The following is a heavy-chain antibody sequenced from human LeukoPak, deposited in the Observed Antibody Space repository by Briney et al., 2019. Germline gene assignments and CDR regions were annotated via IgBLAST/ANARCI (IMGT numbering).Heavy chain of an antibody. CDR2: IKEDGSEK. Sequence: GGSLRLSCAASGFTFSSYWMSWVRQAPGKGLEWVANIKEDGSEKYYVDSVKGRFTISRDNAKNSLYLQMNSLRAEDTAVYYCARQAYCGGDCWGAFDIWGQGTMVTVSS. J-gene: IGHJ3*02. D-gene: IGHD2-21*02. CDR3: ARQAYCGGDCWGAFDI. V-gene: IGHV3-7*01. CDR1: GFTFSSYW.